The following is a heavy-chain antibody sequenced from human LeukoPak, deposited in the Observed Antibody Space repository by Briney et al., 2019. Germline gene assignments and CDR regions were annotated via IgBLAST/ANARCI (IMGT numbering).Heavy chain of an antibody. CDR2: ISGSGGST. J-gene: IGHJ4*02. D-gene: IGHD2-2*01. Sequence: GGSLRLSCAASGFTFSSYAMSWVRQAPGKGLEWVSAISGSGGSTYYPDSVKGRFTISRDNSKNTLYLQMNSLRAEDTAVYYCAKGLLCSSTSCERSYFDYWGQGTLVTVSS. CDR3: AKGLLCSSTSCERSYFDY. CDR1: GFTFSSYA. V-gene: IGHV3-23*01.